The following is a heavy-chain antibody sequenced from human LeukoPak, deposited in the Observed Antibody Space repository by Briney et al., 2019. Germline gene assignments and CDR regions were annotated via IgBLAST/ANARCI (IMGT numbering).Heavy chain of an antibody. CDR2: IYYSGST. CDR1: GGSISSCC. CDR3: ARDGYYYGSGSYSPFDY. Sequence: SETLSLTCTVSGGSISSCCWSWIRQPPGKGLEWIGYIYYSGSTNYNPSLKSRVTISVDTSKNQFSLKLSSVTAADTAVYYCARDGYYYGSGSYSPFDYWGQGTLVTVSS. V-gene: IGHV4-59*01. D-gene: IGHD3-10*01. J-gene: IGHJ4*02.